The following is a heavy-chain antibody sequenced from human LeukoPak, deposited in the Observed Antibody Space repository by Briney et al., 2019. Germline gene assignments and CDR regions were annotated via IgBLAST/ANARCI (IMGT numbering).Heavy chain of an antibody. CDR2: IIPILGIA. J-gene: IGHJ3*02. D-gene: IGHD3-22*01. Sequence: VASVKVSCKASGGTFSSYAISWVRQAPGQGLEWMGRIIPILGIANYAQKFQGRVTITADKSTSTAYMELSSLRSEDTAVYYCARDHDRITMIVVAGDAFDIWGQGTMVTVSS. V-gene: IGHV1-69*04. CDR1: GGTFSSYA. CDR3: ARDHDRITMIVVAGDAFDI.